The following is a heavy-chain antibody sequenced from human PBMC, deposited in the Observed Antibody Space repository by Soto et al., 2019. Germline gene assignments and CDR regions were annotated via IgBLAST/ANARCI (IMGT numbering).Heavy chain of an antibody. CDR1: GFTFSSYT. CDR2: SSDRRTGNT. V-gene: IGHV3-23*01. D-gene: IGHD2-21*02. CDR3: TTWLTDHFDY. J-gene: IGHJ4*02. Sequence: PGGSLRLSCAASGFTFSSYTLNWVRRAPGKGLEWVATSSDRRTGNTHYSDSVRGRFTLSRDYSRNILFLQMDSLRADDTALYYCTTWLTDHFDYCGRGTQVTVSS.